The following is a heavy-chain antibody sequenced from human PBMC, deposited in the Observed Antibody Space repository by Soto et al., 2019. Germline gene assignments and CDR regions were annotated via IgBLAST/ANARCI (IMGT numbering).Heavy chain of an antibody. CDR1: GFSLNTSGVS. J-gene: IGHJ4*02. CDR2: IYWNGDE. Sequence: SGPTLVNPTQTLTLTCSFSGFSLNTSGVSVGWIRQPPGKALEWLALIYWNGDERYSPSLKNRLTITKDTSKNQVVLRMTNMDPVDTATYYCTHMYYYDRSGYYRTADYWGRGTLVTVYS. D-gene: IGHD3-22*01. V-gene: IGHV2-5*01. CDR3: THMYYYDRSGYYRTADY.